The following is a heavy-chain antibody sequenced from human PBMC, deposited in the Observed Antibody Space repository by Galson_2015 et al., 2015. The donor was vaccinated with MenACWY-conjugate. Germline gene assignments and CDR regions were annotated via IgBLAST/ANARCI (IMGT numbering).Heavy chain of an antibody. D-gene: IGHD5-18*01. J-gene: IGHJ4*02. CDR3: ARVPVYSYGYYDL. V-gene: IGHV3-48*02. CDR2: ISSSSSTI. CDR1: GFTFSTYS. Sequence: SLRLSCAASGFTFSTYSMNWVRQAPGKGLEWVSYISSSSSTIYYADSVKGRFTISRDNAKNSLYLQMKTLRDEDTAVYYCARVPVYSYGYYDLWGQGTLVTVSS.